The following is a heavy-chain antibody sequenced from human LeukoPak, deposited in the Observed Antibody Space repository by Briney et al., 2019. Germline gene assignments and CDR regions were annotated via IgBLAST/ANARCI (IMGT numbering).Heavy chain of an antibody. CDR3: ARGGIYSEGFDY. D-gene: IGHD3-16*01. Sequence: GGSLRLSCAASGFTFSDYSMNWVRQAPGKGLEWVSSISTTSTHIYYADSVKGRSTISRDNAKNSLYLQMDSLRAEDTAVYYCARGGIYSEGFDYWGQGTLVTVSS. V-gene: IGHV3-21*01. J-gene: IGHJ4*02. CDR1: GFTFSDYS. CDR2: ISTTSTHI.